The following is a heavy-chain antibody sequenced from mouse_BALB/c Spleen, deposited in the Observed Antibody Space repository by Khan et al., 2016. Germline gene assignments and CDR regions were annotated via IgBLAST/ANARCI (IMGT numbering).Heavy chain of an antibody. CDR2: ISYSGST. J-gene: IGHJ1*01. CDR3: ARSNYGRDV. V-gene: IGHV3-2*02. D-gene: IGHD1-2*01. Sequence: VQLQVSGPGLVKPSQSLSLTCTVTGYSITSDYAWNWIRQFPGNKLEWMGYISYSGSTSYNPSLKRRISITRDTSKNQFSLQLNSVTTEDTATYYCARSNYGRDVWGAGTTVTVSS. CDR1: GYSITSDYA.